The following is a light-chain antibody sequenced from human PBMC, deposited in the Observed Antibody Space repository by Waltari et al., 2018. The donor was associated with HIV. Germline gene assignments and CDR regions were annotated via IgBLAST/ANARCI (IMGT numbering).Light chain of an antibody. CDR1: ISNLGGNF. J-gene: IGLJ3*02. Sequence: QSVVTQPPSASGTPGQNISISCSGDISNLGGNFVYWYQQRPGTAPRLLIYRNGQRPSGGPDRFSGSKSATSASLAISGLRSEDEADYHCSTWDNSLSHWVFGGGTKVTVL. V-gene: IGLV1-47*01. CDR3: STWDNSLSHWV. CDR2: RNG.